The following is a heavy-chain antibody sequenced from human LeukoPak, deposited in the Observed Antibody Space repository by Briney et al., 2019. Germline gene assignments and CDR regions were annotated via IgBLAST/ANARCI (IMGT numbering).Heavy chain of an antibody. CDR2: ISSSCNYI. CDR1: GFTFSSYS. D-gene: IGHD3-22*01. V-gene: IGHV3-21*04. J-gene: IGHJ4*02. CDR3: AKGTYYYDSSGYYGGYYFDY. Sequence: GGSLRLSCAASGFTFSSYSMNWVRQAPGKGLEWVSSISSSCNYIYYADSMKGRFAISRDNAKNSLYLQMNSLRAEDTAVYYCAKGTYYYDSSGYYGGYYFDYWGQGTLVTVSS.